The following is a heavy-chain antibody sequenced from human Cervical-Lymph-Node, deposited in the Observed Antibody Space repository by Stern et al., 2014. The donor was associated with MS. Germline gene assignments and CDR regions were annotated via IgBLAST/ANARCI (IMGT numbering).Heavy chain of an antibody. CDR3: ARPNDSSGLFDQ. J-gene: IGHJ5*02. CDR1: GYTFNHYA. CDR2: ISTNTGDP. Sequence: VQLVQSGSELKKPGASVKVSCKASGYTFNHYAMNWVRQAPGQGLEWMGWISTNTGDPDYAQGFTGRFVFSMDTSVSTAYLQITSLKAEDTAVYYCARPNDSSGLFDQWGQGTLVTVSS. D-gene: IGHD6-19*01. V-gene: IGHV7-4-1*02.